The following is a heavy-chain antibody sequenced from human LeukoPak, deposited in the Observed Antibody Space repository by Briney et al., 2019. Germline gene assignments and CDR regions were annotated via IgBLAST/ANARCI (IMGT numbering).Heavy chain of an antibody. CDR3: ASNLGARNAFDI. CDR2: SRNKANSYTT. CDR1: GFTLSDHY. Sequence: GGSLRLSCAASGFTLSDHYIDWVRQAPGKGLQWVGRSRNKANSYTTEYAASVKGRFIISRDDSESSLYLQMNSLTAEDTAVYYCASNLGARNAFDIWGQGTMVTVSS. D-gene: IGHD1-1*01. V-gene: IGHV3-72*01. J-gene: IGHJ3*02.